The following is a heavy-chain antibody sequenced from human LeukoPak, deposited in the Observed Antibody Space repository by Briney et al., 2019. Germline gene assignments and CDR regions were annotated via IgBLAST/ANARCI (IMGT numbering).Heavy chain of an antibody. D-gene: IGHD3-22*01. J-gene: IGHJ5*02. CDR1: GYTFTGYY. CDR2: INPNSGGT. CDR3: ARDLRHYYDSSGYYH. V-gene: IGHV1-2*02. Sequence: GASVKVSCKASGYTFTGYYMHWVRQAPGQGLEWMGWINPNSGGTNYAQKFQGRVTMTRDTSISTAYMELSRLRSDDTAVYYCARDLRHYYDSSGYYHWGQGTLVTVSS.